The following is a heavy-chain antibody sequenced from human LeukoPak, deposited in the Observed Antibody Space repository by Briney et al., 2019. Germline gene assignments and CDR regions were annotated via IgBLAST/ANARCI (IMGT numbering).Heavy chain of an antibody. CDR2: IIPIFGTA. V-gene: IGHV1-69*13. CDR1: GGTFSSYA. D-gene: IGHD3-22*01. Sequence: ASVKVSCKASGGTFSSYAISWVRQAPGQGLEWMGGIIPIFGTANYTQKFQGRVTITADESTSTAYMELSSLRSEDTAVYYCARSLYDSSGYYYGKYYFDYWGQGTLVTVSS. CDR3: ARSLYDSSGYYYGKYYFDY. J-gene: IGHJ4*02.